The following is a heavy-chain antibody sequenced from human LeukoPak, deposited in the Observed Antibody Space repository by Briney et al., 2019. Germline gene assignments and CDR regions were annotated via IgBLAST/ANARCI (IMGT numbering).Heavy chain of an antibody. V-gene: IGHV1-46*01. D-gene: IGHD6-19*01. CDR1: GYTFTSYY. CDR3: ARGVAVAGTREFWFDP. Sequence: ASVKVSCTASGYTFTSYYMHWVRQAPGQGLEWMGIINPSGGSTSYAQKYQGRVTMTRDTSTSTVYMELSSLRSEDTAVYYCARGVAVAGTREFWFDPWGQGTLVTVSS. CDR2: INPSGGST. J-gene: IGHJ5*02.